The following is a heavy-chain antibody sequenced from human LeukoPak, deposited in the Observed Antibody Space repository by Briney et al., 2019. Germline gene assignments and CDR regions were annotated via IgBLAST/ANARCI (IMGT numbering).Heavy chain of an antibody. CDR2: VSGSDGST. D-gene: IGHD2/OR15-2a*01. J-gene: IGHJ4*02. CDR3: AKDSAKKYDDY. V-gene: IGHV3-23*01. CDR1: GFTFSSYA. Sequence: GGSLRLSCAASGFTFSSYAMSWVRQAPGKGLEWVSGVSGSDGSTNYEDSVKGRFTISRENSKNKQNLQMHSLRPEDTAADYCAKDSAKKYDDYWGQGTLVTVSS.